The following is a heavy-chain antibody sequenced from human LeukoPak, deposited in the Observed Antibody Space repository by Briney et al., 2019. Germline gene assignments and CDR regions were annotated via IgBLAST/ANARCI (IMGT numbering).Heavy chain of an antibody. D-gene: IGHD6-6*01. J-gene: IGHJ5*02. Sequence: LETLSLTCAVYGGSFSGYYWSWIRQPPGKGLEWIGEINHSGSTNYNPSLKSRVTISVDTSKNQFSLKLSSVTAADTAVYYCARGAARLVGGWFDPWGQGTLVTVSS. CDR1: GGSFSGYY. CDR3: ARGAARLVGGWFDP. V-gene: IGHV4-34*01. CDR2: INHSGST.